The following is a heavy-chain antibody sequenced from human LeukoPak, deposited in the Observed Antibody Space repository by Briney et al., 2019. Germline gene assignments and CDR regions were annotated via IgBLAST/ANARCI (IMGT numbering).Heavy chain of an antibody. D-gene: IGHD2-15*01. V-gene: IGHV1-46*01. CDR2: INPSGGST. CDR1: GYTFTSYY. Sequence: WASVKVSCKASGYTFTSYYMHWVRQAPGQGLEWMGIINPSGGSTSYAQKFQGRVTMTRDMSTSTVYMELSSLRSEDTAVYYCARGLPRAEYCSGGSCYSGSDYMDVWGKGTTVTVSS. J-gene: IGHJ6*03. CDR3: ARGLPRAEYCSGGSCYSGSDYMDV.